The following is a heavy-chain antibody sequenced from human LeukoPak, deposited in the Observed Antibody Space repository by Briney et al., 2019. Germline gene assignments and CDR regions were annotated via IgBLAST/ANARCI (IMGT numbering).Heavy chain of an antibody. CDR3: ARVWLPG. D-gene: IGHD5-12*01. CDR1: GFTFSSYW. J-gene: IGHJ4*02. V-gene: IGHV3-74*01. Sequence: GGSLRLSCEASGFTFSSYWMHWVRQVPGKGLVWVSRINRDGIITNYADSVKGRFTISRDNAKDTLYLQMNSLRVEDTAVYYCARVWLPGWGQGTLVTVSS. CDR2: INRDGIIT.